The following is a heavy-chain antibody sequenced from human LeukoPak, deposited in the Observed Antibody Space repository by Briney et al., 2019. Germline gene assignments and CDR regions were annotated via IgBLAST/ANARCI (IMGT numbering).Heavy chain of an antibody. J-gene: IGHJ4*02. V-gene: IGHV3-30-3*01. D-gene: IGHD5-24*01. CDR1: GFTFSSYA. CDR2: ISYDGSNK. CDR3: APKGRWLQLQSYFDY. Sequence: GGSLRLSCAASGFTFSSYAMHWVRQAPGKGREWVAVISYDGSNKYSADSVKGRFTISRDNYKNTLYLQMNSLRAEDTAVYHCAPKGRWLQLQSYFDYWGQGTLVTVSS.